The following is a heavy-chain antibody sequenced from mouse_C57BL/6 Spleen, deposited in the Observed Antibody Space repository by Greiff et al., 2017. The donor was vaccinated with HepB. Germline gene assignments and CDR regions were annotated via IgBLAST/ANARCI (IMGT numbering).Heavy chain of an antibody. Sequence: QVQLQQPGAELVRPGSSVKLSCKASGYTFTSYWMHWVKQRPIQGLEWIGNIDPSDSETHYNQKFKDKATLTVDKSSSTAYMQLSSLTSEDSAVYYCARPNYYGSSSYCDYWGQGTTLTVSS. CDR3: ARPNYYGSSSYCDY. CDR2: IDPSDSET. J-gene: IGHJ2*01. V-gene: IGHV1-52*01. D-gene: IGHD1-1*01. CDR1: GYTFTSYW.